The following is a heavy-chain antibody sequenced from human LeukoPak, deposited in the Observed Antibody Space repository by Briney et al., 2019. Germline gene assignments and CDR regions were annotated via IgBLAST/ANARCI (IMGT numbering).Heavy chain of an antibody. J-gene: IGHJ4*02. CDR2: IKSKTDGGTT. CDR3: TTDAGDIVVVPADPFDY. V-gene: IGHV3-15*01. CDR1: GFTVSSNY. D-gene: IGHD2-2*01. Sequence: GGSLRLSCAASGFTVSSNYMSWVRQAPGKGLEWVGRIKSKTDGGTTDYAAPVKGRFTISRDDSKNTLYLQMNSLKTEDTAVYYCTTDAGDIVVVPADPFDYWGQGTLVTVSS.